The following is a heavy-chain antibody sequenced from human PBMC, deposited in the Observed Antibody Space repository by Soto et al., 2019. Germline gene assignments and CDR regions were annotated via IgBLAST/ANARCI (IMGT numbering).Heavy chain of an antibody. D-gene: IGHD3-22*01. Sequence: QVQLVESGGGLVKPGGSLRLSCAASGFTFSDYYMTWIRQAPGKGLEWVSYISNSGLTIYYADSMKGRFTISRDNGKNSLFLEMNSLRAEDTAVYYCARVGGGGYYFNWFDPWGQGTLVTVSS. CDR1: GFTFSDYY. CDR2: ISNSGLTI. V-gene: IGHV3-11*01. J-gene: IGHJ5*02. CDR3: ARVGGGGYYFNWFDP.